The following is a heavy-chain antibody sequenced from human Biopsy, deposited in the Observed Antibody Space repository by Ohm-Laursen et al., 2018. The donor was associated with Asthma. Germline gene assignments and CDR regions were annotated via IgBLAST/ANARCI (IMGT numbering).Heavy chain of an antibody. Sequence: DSVKVSCKTSGYTFNSAGITWVRQAPGQGLEWMGWISVYSGNTKVAQKLQDRVTMITDTSTSTAYMELRSLRSDDTAVYFCARAVDYSHYYGIDVWGQGTTVTVS. V-gene: IGHV1-18*01. J-gene: IGHJ6*02. CDR2: ISVYSGNT. CDR3: ARAVDYSHYYGIDV. D-gene: IGHD3-10*01. CDR1: GYTFNSAG.